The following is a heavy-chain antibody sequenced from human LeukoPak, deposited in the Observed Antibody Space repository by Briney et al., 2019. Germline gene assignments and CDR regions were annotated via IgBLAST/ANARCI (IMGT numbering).Heavy chain of an antibody. D-gene: IGHD3-10*01. J-gene: IGHJ5*02. CDR1: GYTFTSYG. Sequence: GASVKVSCKASGYTFTSYGISWVRQAPGQGLEWMGWISAYNGNTNYAQKLQGRVTMTTDTSTSTAYMELRSLRSDDTAVYYCARSYITMVRGVIIKGRYNWFGPWGQGTLVTVSS. V-gene: IGHV1-18*04. CDR2: ISAYNGNT. CDR3: ARSYITMVRGVIIKGRYNWFGP.